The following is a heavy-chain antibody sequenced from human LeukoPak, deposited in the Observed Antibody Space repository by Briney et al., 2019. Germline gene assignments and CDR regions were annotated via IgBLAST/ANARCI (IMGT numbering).Heavy chain of an antibody. CDR2: ISAYNGNT. Sequence: ASVKVSCKASGYTFTSYGISWVRQAPGQGLEWMGWISAYNGNTNYAQKLQGRVTMTTDTSTSTAYMELRSLRSDDTAVYYCARMHDFWSGSSPFFDYWGQGTLVTVSS. CDR3: ARMHDFWSGSSPFFDY. CDR1: GYTFTSYG. D-gene: IGHD3-3*01. J-gene: IGHJ4*02. V-gene: IGHV1-18*01.